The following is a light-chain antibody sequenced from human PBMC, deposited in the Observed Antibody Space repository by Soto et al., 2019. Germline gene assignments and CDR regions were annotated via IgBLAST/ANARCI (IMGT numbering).Light chain of an antibody. Sequence: QSALTQPPSASGSPGQSVTISCTGTSSDVGNYNYVSWYQQHPGKAPKLMIYEVTKRPSGVPDRFSGSTSGNTASLTVSGLQAEDEADYYCSSYAGSKTLFGGGTKLTVL. CDR2: EVT. V-gene: IGLV2-8*01. CDR1: SSDVGNYNY. J-gene: IGLJ3*02. CDR3: SSYAGSKTL.